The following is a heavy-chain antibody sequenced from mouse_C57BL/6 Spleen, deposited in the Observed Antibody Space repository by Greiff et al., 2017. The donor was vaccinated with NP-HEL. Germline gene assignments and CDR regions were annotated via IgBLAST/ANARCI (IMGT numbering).Heavy chain of an antibody. D-gene: IGHD2-3*01. J-gene: IGHJ2*01. V-gene: IGHV10-1*01. CDR2: IRSKSNNYAT. Sequence: EVHLVESGGGLVQPKGSLKLSCAASGFSFNTYAMNWVRQAPGKGLEWVARIRSKSNNYATYYADSVKDRFTISRDDSESMLYLQMNNLKTEDTAMYYCVRHGDGLDYWGQGTTLTVSS. CDR3: VRHGDGLDY. CDR1: GFSFNTYA.